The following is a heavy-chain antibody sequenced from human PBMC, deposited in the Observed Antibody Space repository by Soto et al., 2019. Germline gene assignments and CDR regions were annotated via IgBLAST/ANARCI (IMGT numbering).Heavy chain of an antibody. V-gene: IGHV3-48*03. CDR3: ARATYGSGSYSVYYGMDV. J-gene: IGHJ6*02. D-gene: IGHD3-10*01. Sequence: GGSLRLSCAASGFTFSSYEMNWVRQAPGKGLEWVSYISSSGSTIYYADSVKGRFTISRDNAKNSLYLQMNSLRAEDTAVYYCARATYGSGSYSVYYGMDVWGQGPTVTSP. CDR2: ISSSGSTI. CDR1: GFTFSSYE.